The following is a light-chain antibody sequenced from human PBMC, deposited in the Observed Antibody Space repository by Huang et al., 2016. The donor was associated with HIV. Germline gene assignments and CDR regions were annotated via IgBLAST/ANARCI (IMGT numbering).Light chain of an antibody. CDR1: QSISSW. Sequence: DIQMTQSPSTLSASVGDRVTITCRASQSISSWLAWYQQKPGKAPKLLIYKATSLESGVPSRISGSGSGTEVTLTISSLQPDDFANYYCQQYNSYWTFGQGTKVEIK. CDR3: QQYNSYWT. V-gene: IGKV1-5*03. J-gene: IGKJ1*01. CDR2: KAT.